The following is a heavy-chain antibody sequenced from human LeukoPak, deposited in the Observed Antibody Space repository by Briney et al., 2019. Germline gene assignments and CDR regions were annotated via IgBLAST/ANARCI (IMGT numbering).Heavy chain of an antibody. CDR1: VFTLSSNY. Sequence: GGSLRLSCAASVFTLSSNYMSWVRQAPGKGLEWVSVIYRGGSTYYADSVKGRFTISRDNSKNTLYLQMNSLRAEDTAVYYCARAGTPTNAFDIWGQGTMVTVSS. J-gene: IGHJ3*02. V-gene: IGHV3-66*02. CDR2: IYRGGST. CDR3: ARAGTPTNAFDI.